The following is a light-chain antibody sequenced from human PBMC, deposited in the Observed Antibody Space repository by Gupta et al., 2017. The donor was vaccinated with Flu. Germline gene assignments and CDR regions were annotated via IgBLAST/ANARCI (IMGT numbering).Light chain of an antibody. CDR3: LLSNGGGCV. V-gene: IGLV7-46*01. CDR2: DTS. J-gene: IGLJ3*02. Sequence: QAVVTQEPSLTVSPGETVTLTCGSSTGVVTSSHFPYWFQQKPGQAPRTLIYDTSNKHSWTPARFSGSLLGGKAELNLSGAQPEDEADEYCLLSNGGGCVFGGGTKLTVL. CDR1: TGVVTSSHF.